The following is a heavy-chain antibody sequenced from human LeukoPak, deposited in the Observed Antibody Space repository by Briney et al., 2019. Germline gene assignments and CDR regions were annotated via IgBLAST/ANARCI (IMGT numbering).Heavy chain of an antibody. V-gene: IGHV4-61*02. CDR1: GGSISSGSYY. J-gene: IGHJ4*02. CDR2: IYTSGST. D-gene: IGHD3-10*01. Sequence: SQTLSLTCTVSGGSISSGSYYWSWIRQPAGKGLEWIGRIYTSGSTNYNPSLKSRVTISVDTSKNQFSLKLSSVTAADTAVYYCAREGGRGSGSYYNTPKILDYWGQGTLVTVSS. CDR3: AREGGRGSGSYYNTPKILDY.